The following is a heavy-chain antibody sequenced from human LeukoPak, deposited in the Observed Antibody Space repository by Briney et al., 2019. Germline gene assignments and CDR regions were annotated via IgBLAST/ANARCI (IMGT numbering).Heavy chain of an antibody. V-gene: IGHV1-69*13. CDR3: ARGPRNQEDYYFDY. D-gene: IGHD1-14*01. CDR2: IIPIFGTA. CDR1: GGTFSSYA. Sequence: EASVKVSCKASGGTFSSYAISWVRQAPGRGLEWMGGIIPIFGTANYAQKFQGRVTITADESTSTAYMELSSLRSEDTAVYYCARGPRNQEDYYFDYWGQGTLVTVSS. J-gene: IGHJ4*02.